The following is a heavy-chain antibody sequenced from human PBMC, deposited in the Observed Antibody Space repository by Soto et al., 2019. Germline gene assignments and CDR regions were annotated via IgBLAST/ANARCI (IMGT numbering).Heavy chain of an antibody. CDR1: GFTFSSYA. V-gene: IGHV3-23*01. Sequence: PGGSLRLSCAASGFTFSSYAMSWVRQAPGKGLEWVSAISGSGGSTYYADSVKGRFTISRDNSKNTLYLQMNSLRAEDTAVYYCAKDMDTVTTYYCYYMDVWGKETTVTVSS. D-gene: IGHD4-17*01. J-gene: IGHJ6*03. CDR3: AKDMDTVTTYYCYYMDV. CDR2: ISGSGGST.